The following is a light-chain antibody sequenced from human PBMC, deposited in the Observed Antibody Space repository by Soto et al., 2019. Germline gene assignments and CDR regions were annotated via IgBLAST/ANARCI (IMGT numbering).Light chain of an antibody. CDR2: GAS. V-gene: IGKV3-20*01. CDR3: QLSGSSLT. Sequence: ESVWILSTGPLSLSPGERSTLSCRASQSVSSSYLVWYQQKPGQAPRLLIYGASSRATGVPDRFSGSGSGTDFTLTISRLAPEGFAVYYCQLSGSSLTFGGGTRLDIK. CDR1: QSVSSSY. J-gene: IGKJ4*01.